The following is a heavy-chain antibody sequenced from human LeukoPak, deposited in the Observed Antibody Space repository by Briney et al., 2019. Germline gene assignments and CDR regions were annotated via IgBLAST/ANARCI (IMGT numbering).Heavy chain of an antibody. J-gene: IGHJ2*01. CDR2: IKQDGSEK. V-gene: IGHV3-7*01. D-gene: IGHD2-2*01. CDR3: RVVPAAPRDWYFDL. CDR1: GFTFSSYW. Sequence: PGGSLRLSCAASGFTFSSYWMSWVRQAPGKGLEWVANIKQDGSEKYYVDSVKGRFTISRDNAKNSLYLQMNSLRAEDTAVYYCRVVPAAPRDWYFDLWGRGTLVTVSS.